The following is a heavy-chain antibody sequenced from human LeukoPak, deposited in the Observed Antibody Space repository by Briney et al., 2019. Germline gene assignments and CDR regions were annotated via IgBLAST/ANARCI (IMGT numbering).Heavy chain of an antibody. D-gene: IGHD3-22*01. Sequence: SETLSLACTVSGGSISSSSYYWGWIRQPPGRGLEWIGSIYYSGSTYYNPSLKSRVTISVDTSKNQFSLKLSSVTAADTAVYYCARAGGYYDSSGYSPFYFDYWGQGTLVTVSS. J-gene: IGHJ4*02. V-gene: IGHV4-39*07. CDR1: GGSISSSSYY. CDR3: ARAGGYYDSSGYSPFYFDY. CDR2: IYYSGST.